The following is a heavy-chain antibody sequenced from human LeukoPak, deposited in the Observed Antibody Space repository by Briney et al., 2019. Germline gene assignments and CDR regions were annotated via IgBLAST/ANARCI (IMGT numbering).Heavy chain of an antibody. Sequence: SQTLSLTCAISGDSVPSNSAAWYWIRQSPSRGLEWLGRTYYRSKWYNDYAVSVKSRITINPDTSKNQFSLQLNSVTPEDTAVYYCARTPGKIIFSSGWKFDYWGQGTLVTVSS. CDR1: GDSVPSNSAA. V-gene: IGHV6-1*01. D-gene: IGHD6-19*01. J-gene: IGHJ4*02. CDR2: TYYRSKWYN. CDR3: ARTPGKIIFSSGWKFDY.